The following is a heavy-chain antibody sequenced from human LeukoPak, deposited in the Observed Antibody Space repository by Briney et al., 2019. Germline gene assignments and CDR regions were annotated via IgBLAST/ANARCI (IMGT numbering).Heavy chain of an antibody. D-gene: IGHD6-13*01. J-gene: IGHJ4*02. V-gene: IGHV1-8*01. CDR2: MNPNSGNT. CDR1: GYTFTSYD. Sequence: GASVKVSCKASGYTFTSYDINWVRQATGQGLEWMGWMNPNSGNTGYAQKFQGRVTMTRNTSISTAYMELSSLRSDDTAVYYCARVSSSWSPYYFDYWGQGTLVTVSS. CDR3: ARVSSSWSPYYFDY.